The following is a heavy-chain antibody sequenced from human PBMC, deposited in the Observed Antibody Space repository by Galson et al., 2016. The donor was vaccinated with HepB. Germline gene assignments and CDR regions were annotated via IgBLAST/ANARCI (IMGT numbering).Heavy chain of an antibody. CDR3: ARSPTGFCSRTKCYGFNYLDR. J-gene: IGHJ4*02. CDR2: INADNGDT. Sequence: SVKVSCKASGYTFTNYAIHWERQAPGQRLEWMGWINADNGDTKFSQRFQGRVIIDRDTSASTAYMELSSLRPEDTAIYYCARSPTGFCSRTKCYGFNYLDRWGQGTPVTVSS. V-gene: IGHV1-3*01. CDR1: GYTFTNYA. D-gene: IGHD2-2*03.